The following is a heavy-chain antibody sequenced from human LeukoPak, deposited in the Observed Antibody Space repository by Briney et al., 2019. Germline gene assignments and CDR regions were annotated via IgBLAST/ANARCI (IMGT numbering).Heavy chain of an antibody. V-gene: IGHV5-51*01. CDR1: GYRFTSYW. J-gene: IGHJ4*02. D-gene: IGHD5-18*01. Sequence: GESLKISCRASGYRFTSYWIGWVRQMPGKGLEWMGIIYPDDSDTRYSPSFQGQDTISADKSISAAYLLWSSLKASDTAMYYCARLVDTTMADYWGQGSLVTVSS. CDR2: IYPDDSDT. CDR3: ARLVDTTMADY.